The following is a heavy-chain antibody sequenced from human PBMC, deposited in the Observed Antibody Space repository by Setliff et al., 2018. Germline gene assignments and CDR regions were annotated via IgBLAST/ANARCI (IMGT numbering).Heavy chain of an antibody. CDR3: ARHKGITNNWFDP. V-gene: IGHV4-39*01. J-gene: IGHJ5*02. Sequence: SETLSLTCTVSGGSISSSSYYWGWIRQPPGKGLEWIGSIYYSGSTYYNPSLKSRVTISVDTSKNQFSLKLSSVTAADTAVYYCARHKGITNNWFDPWGQGTLVTVSS. CDR2: IYYSGST. CDR1: GGSISSSSYY. D-gene: IGHD3-10*01.